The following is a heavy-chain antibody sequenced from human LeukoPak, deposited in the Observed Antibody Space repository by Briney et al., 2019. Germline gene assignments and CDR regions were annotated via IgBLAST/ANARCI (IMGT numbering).Heavy chain of an antibody. D-gene: IGHD6-13*01. CDR3: ARVVGIAAAGTDYYYGMDV. CDR1: GFTFSSYS. Sequence: VTLRLSSAASGFTFSSYSMNWVRQAPGKGLKWVSSINSSSSYIYYADSVKGRFTISRDNAKSSLYLQMNSLRAEDTAVYYCARVVGIAAAGTDYYYGMDVWGQGTLLTVSS. V-gene: IGHV3-21*01. CDR2: INSSSSYI. J-gene: IGHJ6*02.